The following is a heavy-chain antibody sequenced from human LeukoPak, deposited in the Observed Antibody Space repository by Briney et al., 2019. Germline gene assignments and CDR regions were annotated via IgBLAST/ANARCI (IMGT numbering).Heavy chain of an antibody. Sequence: ASVKVSCKASGGTFTSYAMHWVRQAPGQRLEWMGWINAGNGNTKYSQKFQGRVTITRDTSASTAYMELSSLRSEDTAVYYCARALRYSGSYGWFDPWGQGTLVTVSS. CDR1: GGTFTSYA. D-gene: IGHD1-26*01. V-gene: IGHV1-3*01. CDR3: ARALRYSGSYGWFDP. CDR2: INAGNGNT. J-gene: IGHJ5*02.